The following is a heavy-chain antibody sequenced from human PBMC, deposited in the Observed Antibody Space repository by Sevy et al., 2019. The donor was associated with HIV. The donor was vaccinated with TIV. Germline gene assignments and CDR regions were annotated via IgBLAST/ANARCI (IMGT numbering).Heavy chain of an antibody. CDR2: TSHDGKYN. CDR3: AGLFSCGGDCYYLDY. Sequence: GGSLRLSCAGSGFTFSSYDMHWVRQAPGKGLEWVAVTSHDGKYNNYADSVKVRFTISRGNFKNRLYLKMNSLVVEDKAVYFCAGLFSCGGDCYYLDYWGQGALVTVSS. V-gene: IGHV3-30*04. J-gene: IGHJ4*02. D-gene: IGHD2-21*02. CDR1: GFTFSSYD.